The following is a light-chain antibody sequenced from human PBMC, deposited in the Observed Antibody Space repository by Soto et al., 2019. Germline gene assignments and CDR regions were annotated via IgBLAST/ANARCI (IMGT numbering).Light chain of an antibody. CDR3: QHYNNWPPWT. CDR2: GAS. CDR1: QSVSSN. V-gene: IGKV3-15*01. J-gene: IGKJ1*01. Sequence: EIVMTQSPATLSASPGERATLSCRASQSVSSNLAWYQQKPGQAPRLLIYGASTRATGIPARFSGSGSGTEFTLTINSLQSEDFAVYYCQHYNNWPPWTFGQGTKVEIK.